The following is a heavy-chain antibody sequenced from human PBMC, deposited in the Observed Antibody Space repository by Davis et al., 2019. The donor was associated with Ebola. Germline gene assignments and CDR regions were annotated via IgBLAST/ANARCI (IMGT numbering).Heavy chain of an antibody. D-gene: IGHD4-17*01. CDR3: ARGRTVTNYVDY. Sequence: GGSLRLSCAASGFTFSDYYMSWVRQAPGKGLEWVSSISSSGSTINYADSVKGRFTVSRDNAKNSLYLQMNSLRDEDTAVFYCARGRTVTNYVDYWGPGILVTVSS. CDR2: ISSSGSTI. CDR1: GFTFSDYY. J-gene: IGHJ4*02. V-gene: IGHV3-11*04.